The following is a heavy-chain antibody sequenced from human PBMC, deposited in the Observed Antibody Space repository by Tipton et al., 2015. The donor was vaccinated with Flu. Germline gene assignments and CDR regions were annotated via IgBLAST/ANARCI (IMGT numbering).Heavy chain of an antibody. CDR3: ARGDFSNYVSEPKNWYDP. J-gene: IGHJ5*02. CDR2: IQRSGST. CDR1: GDAVGSNYF. D-gene: IGHD4-11*01. Sequence: TLSLTCSVSGDAVGSNYFWGWIRQPPGKGLEWIANIQRSGSTYRNPSLRSRVTILVDTSKNQFSLRLTSVTAADTAVNYCARGDFSNYVSEPKNWYDPWGPGTLVTVSS. V-gene: IGHV4-38-2*01.